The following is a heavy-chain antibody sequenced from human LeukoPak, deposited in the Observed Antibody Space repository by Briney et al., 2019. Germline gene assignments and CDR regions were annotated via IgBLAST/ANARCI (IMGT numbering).Heavy chain of an antibody. CDR2: ISGGGGSA. Sequence: TGGSLRLSCAASGFTFSSYPMSWVRQTPAKGLQWVSAISGGGGSAYYADSVKGRFTISRDNSKSTLYLQMNSLRAEDTAMYYCAARPLMPPRFDYWGQGTLVTVSS. CDR1: GFTFSSYP. J-gene: IGHJ4*02. V-gene: IGHV3-23*01. D-gene: IGHD2-2*01. CDR3: AARPLMPPRFDY.